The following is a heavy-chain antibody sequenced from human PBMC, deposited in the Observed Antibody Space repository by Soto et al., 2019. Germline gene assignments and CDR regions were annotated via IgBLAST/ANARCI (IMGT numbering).Heavy chain of an antibody. Sequence: QVQLQESGPGLVKPSETLSLTCTVSGGSISSYYWSWIRQPPGKGLEWIGSIYYSGSTNYNPSLRSRVTISVDTSKNQFTLKLSSVTAADTAVYYCAIRYGSCFDYWGQGTLVTVSS. CDR2: IYYSGST. CDR1: GGSISSYY. D-gene: IGHD5-18*01. J-gene: IGHJ4*02. CDR3: AIRYGSCFDY. V-gene: IGHV4-59*08.